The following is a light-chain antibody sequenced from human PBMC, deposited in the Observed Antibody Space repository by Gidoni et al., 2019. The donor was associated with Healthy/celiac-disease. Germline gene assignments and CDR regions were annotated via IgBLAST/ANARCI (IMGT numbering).Light chain of an antibody. CDR2: DAS. J-gene: IGKJ5*01. Sequence: ELVLTQSPATLSLSPGERATLSCRASQSVSSYLAWYQQKPGQAPRLLIYDASNRATGIPARFSGSGSGTDFTLTISSLEPEEFAVYYCQQRSNWPPSITFGQGTRLEIK. CDR3: QQRSNWPPSIT. V-gene: IGKV3-11*01. CDR1: QSVSSY.